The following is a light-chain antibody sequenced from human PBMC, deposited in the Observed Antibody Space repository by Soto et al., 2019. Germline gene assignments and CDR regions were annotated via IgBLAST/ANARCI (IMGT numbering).Light chain of an antibody. J-gene: IGKJ1*01. Sequence: IVLTQSPATLSSSPWERATLSCRASQTVGSRLAWYQHKPGQAPRLLIYDSSNRATGIPARFSGSGSGTDFTLTISSLEPEDFAVYYCHQRKSWPRTFGQGTKVDIK. CDR1: QTVGSR. CDR3: HQRKSWPRT. CDR2: DSS. V-gene: IGKV3-11*01.